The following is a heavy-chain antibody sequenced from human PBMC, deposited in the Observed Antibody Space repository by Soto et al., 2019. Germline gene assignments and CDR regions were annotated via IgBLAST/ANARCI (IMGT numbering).Heavy chain of an antibody. V-gene: IGHV3-9*01. CDR2: IRWNGGRT. CDR1: VFAFSSYD. Sequence: RRLSCAGCVFAFSSYDMSWGGQRPESGLEWVSAIRWNGGRTGYSDSVKGRFIVSRDNSKSSLYLQMNSLSSEDTALYFCAKASYSLGIEGATDLDYWGQ. CDR3: AKASYSLGIEGATDLDY. D-gene: IGHD1-26*01. J-gene: IGHJ4*02.